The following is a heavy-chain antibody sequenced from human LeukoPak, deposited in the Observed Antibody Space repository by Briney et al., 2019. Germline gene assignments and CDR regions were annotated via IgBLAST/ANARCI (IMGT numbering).Heavy chain of an antibody. D-gene: IGHD3-10*01. Sequence: ASVKVSCKASGYTFTDCYIHWVRQAPGQGLEWMGIINSSGGSTNYAQKFQGRVTMTRDTSTTTVYMELSSLRSEDTAVYHCAREPSYHASGSYNYMDVWGKGTTVTVSS. CDR2: INSSGGST. CDR3: AREPSYHASGSYNYMDV. J-gene: IGHJ6*03. V-gene: IGHV1-46*01. CDR1: GYTFTDCY.